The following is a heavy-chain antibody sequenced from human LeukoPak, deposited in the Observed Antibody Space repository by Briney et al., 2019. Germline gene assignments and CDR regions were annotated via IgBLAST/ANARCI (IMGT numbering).Heavy chain of an antibody. Sequence: GGSLRLSCAASGFMFSSYGMNWVRQAPGKGLEWVSYISSSSSTKYYADSVKGRFIISKDNAKNSLYLQMNSLRAEDTAVYYCARDPDFWGQGALVTVSS. V-gene: IGHV3-48*01. CDR1: GFMFSSYG. J-gene: IGHJ4*02. CDR2: ISSSSSTK. CDR3: ARDPDF.